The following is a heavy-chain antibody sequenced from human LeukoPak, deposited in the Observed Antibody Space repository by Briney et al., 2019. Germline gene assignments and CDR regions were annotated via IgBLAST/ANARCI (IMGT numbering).Heavy chain of an antibody. CDR3: ASGFRITDFDY. CDR2: MNPNSGAT. CDR1: GYTFTDSY. Sequence: ASVKVSCKASGYTFTDSYIHWVRQAPGQGLEWMGWMNPNSGATDSAQKFQGRVTMTRDTSIRTAYMDLNRLTSDDTAVYYCASGFRITDFDYWGRGTLVTVSS. V-gene: IGHV1-2*02. J-gene: IGHJ4*02. D-gene: IGHD3-10*01.